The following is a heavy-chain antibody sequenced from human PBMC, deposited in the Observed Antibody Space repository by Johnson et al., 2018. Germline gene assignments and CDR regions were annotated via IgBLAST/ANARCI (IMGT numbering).Heavy chain of an antibody. CDR1: GFTFHTFA. V-gene: IGHV3-23*01. CDR3: AKGLGMLWSTGTVGFFDY. CDR2: IAAGGGT. D-gene: IGHD3-16*01. Sequence: VQLQQSGGGLVQPGGSLRLSCAASGFTFHTFAMSWVRQAPGKGLEWVSTIAAGGGTFYADAVKGRFTISRDNSKNTQYLQINSLRAGDTAVYYCAKGLGMLWSTGTVGFFDYWGQGTLVSVSS. J-gene: IGHJ4*02.